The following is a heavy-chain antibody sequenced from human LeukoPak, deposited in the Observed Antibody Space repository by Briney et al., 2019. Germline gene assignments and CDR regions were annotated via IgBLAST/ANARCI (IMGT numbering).Heavy chain of an antibody. CDR3: AGYSGSPRYFDY. D-gene: IGHD6-6*01. V-gene: IGHV4-34*12. J-gene: IGHJ4*02. Sequence: PSETLSLPCAVYGGSFSVYYWSWIRRTPGKGLEWIGEIIHSGSANYSPSLKSRVTISLDAAKSQFSLRLTSVTAADTAVYYCAGYSGSPRYFDYWGQGTLVTVSS. CDR1: GGSFSVYY. CDR2: IIHSGSA.